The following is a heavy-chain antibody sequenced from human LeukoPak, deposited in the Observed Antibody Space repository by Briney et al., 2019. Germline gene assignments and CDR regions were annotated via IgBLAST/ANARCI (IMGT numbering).Heavy chain of an antibody. CDR2: IYTSGST. V-gene: IGHV4-4*07. J-gene: IGHJ4*02. CDR1: GGSISSYY. Sequence: SETLSLTCTASGGSISSYYWSWIRQPAGKGLEWIGRIYTSGSTNYNPSLKSRVTMSVDTSKNQFSLKLSSVTAADTAVYYCARDGPRSGYDLGHFDNLGQGTLVTASS. CDR3: ARDGPRSGYDLGHFDN. D-gene: IGHD5-12*01.